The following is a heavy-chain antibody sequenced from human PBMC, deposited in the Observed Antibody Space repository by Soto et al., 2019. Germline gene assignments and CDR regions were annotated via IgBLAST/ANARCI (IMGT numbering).Heavy chain of an antibody. D-gene: IGHD2-15*01. CDR2: IYYSGST. CDR3: ARLGVVAATYFDY. Sequence: QVQLQESGPGLVKPSQTLSLTCTVSGGSISSGDNYWSWIRQPPGKGLEWIGYIYYSGSTYYNPSLKSRVTISVDTFKNQFSLKLSSVTAADTAVYYCARLGVVAATYFDYWGQGTLVTVSS. J-gene: IGHJ4*02. CDR1: GGSISSGDNY. V-gene: IGHV4-30-4*01.